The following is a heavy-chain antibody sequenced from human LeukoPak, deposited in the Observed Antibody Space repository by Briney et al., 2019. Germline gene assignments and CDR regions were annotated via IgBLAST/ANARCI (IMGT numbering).Heavy chain of an antibody. V-gene: IGHV3-53*01. CDR2: IYSGGST. D-gene: IGHD5-18*01. Sequence: GGSLRLSCAASGFTVSSNYMSWVRQAPGKGXXXXSVIYSGGSTYYADSVKGRFTISRDNSKNTLYLQMNSLRAEDTAVYYCARVRGSYGIYYFDYWGQGTLVTVSS. J-gene: IGHJ4*02. CDR1: GFTVSSNY. CDR3: ARVRGSYGIYYFDY.